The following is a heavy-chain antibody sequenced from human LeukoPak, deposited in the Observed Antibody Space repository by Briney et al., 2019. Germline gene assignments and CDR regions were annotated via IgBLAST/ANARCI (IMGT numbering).Heavy chain of an antibody. V-gene: IGHV2-70*10. D-gene: IGHD6-6*01. J-gene: IGHJ4*02. CDR3: ARTLEYSSSATED. CDR2: IDWDDDK. Sequence: ARIDWDDDKYYSTSLKTRLTISKDTSKNQVVLTMTNMDPVDTATYYCARTLEYSSSATEDWGQGTLVTVSS.